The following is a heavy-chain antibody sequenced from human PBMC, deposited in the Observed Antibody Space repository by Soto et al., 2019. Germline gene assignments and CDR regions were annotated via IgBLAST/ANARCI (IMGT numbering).Heavy chain of an antibody. J-gene: IGHJ4*02. CDR3: GKDRQLTSYFDY. CDR1: GFTFSSYG. CDR2: ISYDGSNK. D-gene: IGHD6-13*01. V-gene: IGHV3-30*18. Sequence: QVQLVESGGGVVQPGRSLRLSCAASGFTFSSYGMHWVRQAPGKGLEWVAVISYDGSNKYYADSVKGRFTISRDNSKNTLYLQMNSLRAEDTAVYYCGKDRQLTSYFDYWGQETLVTVSS.